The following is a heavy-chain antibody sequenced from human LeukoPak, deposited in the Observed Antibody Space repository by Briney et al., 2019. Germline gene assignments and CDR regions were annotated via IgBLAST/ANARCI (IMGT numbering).Heavy chain of an antibody. Sequence: RPACAAFALTVISYAIRSVRHAPRNGLGWGSGISGSGGTTYYADSVKGRFTIARENSKTTLYLEMNSLRAEDTAVFYGAKWAGAAADDYFDYWGQGTLVTVSS. J-gene: IGHJ4*02. CDR2: ISGSGGTT. CDR3: AKWAGAAADDYFDY. V-gene: IGHV3-23*01. D-gene: IGHD6-13*01. CDR1: ALTVISYA.